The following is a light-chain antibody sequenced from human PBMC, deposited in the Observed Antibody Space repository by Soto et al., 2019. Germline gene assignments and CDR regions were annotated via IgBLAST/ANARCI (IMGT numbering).Light chain of an antibody. V-gene: IGLV1-44*01. Sequence: QSVLTQPPSASGTPGQRVDMSCSGSSSNIGTNTVNWYQHLPGTAPKLLIYNNNQRPSGVPDRFSGSKSGTSASLAISGLQSEDEADYYCAAWDDRLNGYVFGTGTKLTVL. CDR1: SSNIGTNT. CDR3: AAWDDRLNGYV. CDR2: NNN. J-gene: IGLJ1*01.